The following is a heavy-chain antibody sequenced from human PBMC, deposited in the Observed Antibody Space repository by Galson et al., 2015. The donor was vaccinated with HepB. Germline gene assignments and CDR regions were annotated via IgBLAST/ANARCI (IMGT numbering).Heavy chain of an antibody. CDR1: GYTFTSYG. CDR3: AREGASYSGSYYPFDY. Sequence: SVKVSCKASGYTFTSYGISWVRQAPGQGLEWMGRISAYNGNTNYAQKLQGRVTMTTDTSTSTAYMELRSLRSDDTAVYYCAREGASYSGSYYPFDYWGQGTLVTVSS. CDR2: ISAYNGNT. V-gene: IGHV1-18*01. D-gene: IGHD1-26*01. J-gene: IGHJ4*02.